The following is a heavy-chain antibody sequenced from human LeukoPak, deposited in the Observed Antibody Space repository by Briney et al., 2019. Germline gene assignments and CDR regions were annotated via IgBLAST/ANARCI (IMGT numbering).Heavy chain of an antibody. V-gene: IGHV1-18*01. J-gene: IGHJ4*02. D-gene: IGHD3-10*02. CDR2: ISDYNGHT. CDR1: GYTFTSHS. CDR3: ARDPRPRVFGEYFHFDF. Sequence: ASVKVSCKASGYTFTSHSINWVRQAPGQGLEWMGWISDYNGHTNFAQTFQGRVTMTMDSSTTTTYMELTGLRSDDTAVYYCARDPRPRVFGEYFHFDFWGQGTLVTVSS.